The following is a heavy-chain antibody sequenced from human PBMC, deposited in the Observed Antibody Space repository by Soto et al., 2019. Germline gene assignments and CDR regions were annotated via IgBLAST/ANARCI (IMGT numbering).Heavy chain of an antibody. Sequence: ASVKVSCKASGFTFSSSAVQWVRQARGQRLEWIGKIVVGSGNTNYAQKFQERVTITRDMSTSTAYMELSSLRSEDTAFYYCAAFDPGPMGFDPWGQGTLVTSPQ. J-gene: IGHJ5*02. CDR3: AAFDPGPMGFDP. CDR1: GFTFSSSA. D-gene: IGHD3-9*01. CDR2: IVVGSGNT. V-gene: IGHV1-58*01.